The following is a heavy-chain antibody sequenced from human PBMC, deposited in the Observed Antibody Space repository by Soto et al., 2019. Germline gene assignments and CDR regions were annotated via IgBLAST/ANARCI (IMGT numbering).Heavy chain of an antibody. Sequence: PAEPLSLTCAVSGGSISSGGYSWSWIRQPPGKGLEWIGYIYHSGSTYYNPSLKSRVTISVDRSKNQFSLKLSSVTAADTAVYYCARSSKADTAMAPTFNWFDPWGQGTLVTVSS. CDR3: ARSSKADTAMAPTFNWFDP. V-gene: IGHV4-30-2*01. D-gene: IGHD5-18*01. CDR1: GGSISSGGYS. CDR2: IYHSGST. J-gene: IGHJ5*02.